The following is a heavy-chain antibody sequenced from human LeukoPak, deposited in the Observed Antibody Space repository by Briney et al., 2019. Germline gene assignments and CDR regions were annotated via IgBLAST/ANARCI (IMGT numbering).Heavy chain of an antibody. D-gene: IGHD3-16*01. CDR3: ARENAGGGAIRVGFAGNY. Sequence: PGGSLRLSCAASGFTFSDYYMSWIRQAPGKALEGVSYISRSGSTIYYADSVKGRFSISRDNAKNSLYLQMISLRAEDTAVYSCARENAGGGAIRVGFAGNYWGQGTLVTVSS. CDR1: GFTFSDYY. V-gene: IGHV3-11*01. CDR2: ISRSGSTI. J-gene: IGHJ4*02.